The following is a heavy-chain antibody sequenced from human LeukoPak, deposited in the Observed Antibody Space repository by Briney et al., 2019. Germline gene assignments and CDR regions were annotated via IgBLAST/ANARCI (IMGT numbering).Heavy chain of an antibody. CDR3: ARHGLGFLEWTIDY. Sequence: GGSLRLSCAASGFTFSTYWMSWVRQAPGKGLEWVANIKPDGSEIHYVDSVKGRFTISRDNAKNSLYLQVNSLRAEDTAVYYCARHGLGFLEWTIDYWGQGTLVTVSS. CDR1: GFTFSTYW. D-gene: IGHD3-3*01. V-gene: IGHV3-7*01. J-gene: IGHJ4*02. CDR2: IKPDGSEI.